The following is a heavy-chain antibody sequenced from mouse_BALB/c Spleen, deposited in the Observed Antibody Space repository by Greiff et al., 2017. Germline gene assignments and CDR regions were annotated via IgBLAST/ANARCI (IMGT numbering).Heavy chain of an antibody. CDR1: GYTFTSYY. Sequence: VKLMESGPELVKPGASVRISCKASGYTFTSYYIHWVKQRPGQGLEWIGWIYPGSGSTYYNEKFKGKATLTADKSSNTAYMQLSSLTSEDSAVYFCARDSWFAYWGQGTLVTVSA. CDR3: ARDSWFAY. J-gene: IGHJ3*01. V-gene: IGHV1S56*01. CDR2: IYPGSGST.